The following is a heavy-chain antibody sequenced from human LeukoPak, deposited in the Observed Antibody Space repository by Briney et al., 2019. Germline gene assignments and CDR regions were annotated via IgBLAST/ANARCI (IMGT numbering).Heavy chain of an antibody. D-gene: IGHD3-3*01. Sequence: SETLSLTCTVSGDSISSYYWSWIRQPPGKGLEWIGYIYYSGSTNYNPSLKSRVTISVDTSKNQFSLKLSSVTAADTAVYYCARHGEPGYYDFWSGYYPSNYYYYMDVWGKGTTVTVSS. CDR2: IYYSGST. CDR3: ARHGEPGYYDFWSGYYPSNYYYYMDV. CDR1: GDSISSYY. J-gene: IGHJ6*03. V-gene: IGHV4-59*08.